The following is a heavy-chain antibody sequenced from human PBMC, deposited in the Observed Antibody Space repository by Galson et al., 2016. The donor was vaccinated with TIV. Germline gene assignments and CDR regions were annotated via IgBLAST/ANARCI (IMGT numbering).Heavy chain of an antibody. V-gene: IGHV3-33*08. CDR1: GFRFYEFE. J-gene: IGHJ4*02. Sequence: SLRLSCAATGFRFYEFEMSWVRQAPGKGLEWVTHMWYDGSDKYYADSVKGRFTISRDNSKNTLYLQMNSLRAEDTATYYCGRAFYNNGWCIEYWGQGTLVTVSS. D-gene: IGHD6-19*01. CDR3: GRAFYNNGWCIEY. CDR2: MWYDGSDK.